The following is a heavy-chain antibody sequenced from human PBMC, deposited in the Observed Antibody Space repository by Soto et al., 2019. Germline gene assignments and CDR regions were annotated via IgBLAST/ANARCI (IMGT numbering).Heavy chain of an antibody. CDR1: GGSFSGHS. V-gene: IGHV4-34*01. D-gene: IGHD3-22*01. Sequence: SETLSLTCAVYGGSFSGHSWTWIRQSPGKGLEWIGDINHSGRVNYSPSLKSRVTISLDTSKNQFSLTLSAVTAADTAMYYCSTRAYDTNGYYRFDPWGQGTLVTAPQ. CDR3: STRAYDTNGYYRFDP. J-gene: IGHJ5*01. CDR2: INHSGRV.